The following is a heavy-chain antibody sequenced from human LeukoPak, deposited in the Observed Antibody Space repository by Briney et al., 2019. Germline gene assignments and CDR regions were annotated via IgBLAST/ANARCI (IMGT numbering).Heavy chain of an antibody. Sequence: GGSLRLSCAASGFTFSNYWMHWVRQAPGKGLVWVSRITGDASTTHYADSVKGRFTISRDNSKNTVYLQMDSLRAEDTAVYYCARSYSGSYRDAFDIWGQGTMVTVSS. D-gene: IGHD1-26*01. CDR2: ITGDASTT. V-gene: IGHV3-74*01. J-gene: IGHJ3*02. CDR1: GFTFSNYW. CDR3: ARSYSGSYRDAFDI.